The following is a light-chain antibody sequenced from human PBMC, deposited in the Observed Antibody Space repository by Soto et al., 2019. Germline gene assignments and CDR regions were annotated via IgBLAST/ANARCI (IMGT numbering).Light chain of an antibody. J-gene: IGLJ1*01. CDR1: SSDVGNYKY. CDR2: EVS. V-gene: IGLV2-14*01. Sequence: QSALTQPASVSGSPGQSITISCTGTSSDVGNYKYVSWYQQHPGKAPKLMIYEVSNRPSGVSNRFSGSKSGNTASLTISGLQAEDETDYYCSSYTSSGTYVFGTGTRSPS. CDR3: SSYTSSGTYV.